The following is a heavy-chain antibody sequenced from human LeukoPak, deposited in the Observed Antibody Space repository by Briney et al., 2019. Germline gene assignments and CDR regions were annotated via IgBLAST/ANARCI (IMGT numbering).Heavy chain of an antibody. CDR1: GGSIISSSYY. Sequence: SSETLSLTCTVSGGSIISSSYYWGWIRQPPGKGLEWIGSIYYSGSTYYNPSLKSRVTISVDTSKNQFSLKLSSVTAADTAVYYCARGRGSSWYYFDYWGQGTLVTVSS. CDR2: IYYSGST. D-gene: IGHD6-13*01. J-gene: IGHJ4*02. V-gene: IGHV4-39*07. CDR3: ARGRGSSWYYFDY.